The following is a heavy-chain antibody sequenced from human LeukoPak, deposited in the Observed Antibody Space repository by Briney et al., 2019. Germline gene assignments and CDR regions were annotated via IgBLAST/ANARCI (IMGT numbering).Heavy chain of an antibody. CDR2: IYYSGSI. CDR1: GGSISSYY. V-gene: IGHV4-59*01. D-gene: IGHD3-16*02. CDR3: AASAFDYVWGSYRREFDY. Sequence: SETLSLTCTVSGGSISSYYWSWIRQPPGKGLEWIGNIYYSGSINYNPSLKSRVAISLDKTKKQFSLKSSSVTAADTAVYYCAASAFDYVWGSYRREFDYWGQGTLVTVSS. J-gene: IGHJ4*02.